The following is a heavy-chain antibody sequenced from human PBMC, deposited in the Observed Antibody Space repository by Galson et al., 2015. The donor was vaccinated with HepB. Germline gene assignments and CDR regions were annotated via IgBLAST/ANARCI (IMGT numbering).Heavy chain of an antibody. J-gene: IGHJ3*01. CDR1: GYTFTSYY. Sequence: SVKVSCKASGYTFTSYYMNWVRQAPGQGLEWMGLINPYGGFTSHAQKFQGRVTMTSDTSTSTVYMELSSLRSDDTAVYYCARDVAYCSTTSCIRAREDAFDFWGQGTMVTVSS. CDR2: INPYGGFT. CDR3: ARDVAYCSTTSCIRAREDAFDF. D-gene: IGHD2-2*01. V-gene: IGHV1-46*01.